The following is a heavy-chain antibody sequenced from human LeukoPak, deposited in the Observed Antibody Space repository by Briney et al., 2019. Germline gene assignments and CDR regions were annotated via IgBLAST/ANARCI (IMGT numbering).Heavy chain of an antibody. Sequence: GGSLRLSCAASGFTFSSYAMHWVRQAPGKGLEWVAVISYDGSNKYYADSVKGRFTISRDNSKNTLYLQMNSLRAEDTAVYYCAREHDYVWGSYRPVDYWGQGTLVTVSS. D-gene: IGHD3-16*02. V-gene: IGHV3-30*04. CDR2: ISYDGSNK. J-gene: IGHJ4*02. CDR1: GFTFSSYA. CDR3: AREHDYVWGSYRPVDY.